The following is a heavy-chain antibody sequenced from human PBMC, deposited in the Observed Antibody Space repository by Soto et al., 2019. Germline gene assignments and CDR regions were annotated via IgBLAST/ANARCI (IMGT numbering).Heavy chain of an antibody. J-gene: IGHJ1*01. V-gene: IGHV4-59*12. Sequence: SETLSLTCTVSGGSISSYYWSWIRQPPGKGLEWIGYIYHSRSTNYNPSLKSRVTISVDTSKNQFSLKLSSVTAADTAVYYCARARYCSGGSCPGRYFQHWGQGTLVTVSS. CDR1: GGSISSYY. CDR2: IYHSRST. CDR3: ARARYCSGGSCPGRYFQH. D-gene: IGHD2-15*01.